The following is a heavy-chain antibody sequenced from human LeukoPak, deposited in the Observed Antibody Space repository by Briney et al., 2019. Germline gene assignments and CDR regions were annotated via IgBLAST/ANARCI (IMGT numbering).Heavy chain of an antibody. V-gene: IGHV1-2*02. D-gene: IGHD3-10*01. Sequence: GASVKVSCKASGYTFTGYYMHWVRQAPGQGLEWMGWINPNSGGTNYAQKFQGRVTMTRDTSISTAYMELSRLRSDDTAVYYCARDNSGLLWFGGAIREMFDYWGQGTLVTVSS. CDR3: ARDNSGLLWFGGAIREMFDY. CDR2: INPNSGGT. CDR1: GYTFTGYY. J-gene: IGHJ4*02.